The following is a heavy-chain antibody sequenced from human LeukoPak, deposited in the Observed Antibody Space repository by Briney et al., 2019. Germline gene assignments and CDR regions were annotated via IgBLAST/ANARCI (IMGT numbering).Heavy chain of an antibody. D-gene: IGHD7-27*01. V-gene: IGHV4-59*11. J-gene: IGHJ4*02. CDR3: ARHDHWEFDYFDY. CDR2: IYYSGST. CDR1: GDSINTHY. Sequence: PSETLSLTCTVSGDSINTHYWSWIRQSPGKGLEWIGFIYYSGSTNYNPSLKSRVTLSIDTSKNEFSLKLSSVTAADTAVYYCARHDHWEFDYFDYWGQGTLVTVSS.